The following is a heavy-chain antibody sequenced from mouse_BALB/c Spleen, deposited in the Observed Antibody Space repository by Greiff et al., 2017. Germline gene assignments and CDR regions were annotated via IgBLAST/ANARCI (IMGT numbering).Heavy chain of an antibody. CDR1: GYSITSGYY. V-gene: IGHV3-6*02. CDR2: ISYDGSN. J-gene: IGHJ3*01. D-gene: IGHD1-2*01. CDR3: AREGPTTAFAY. Sequence: EVQRVESGPGLVKPSQSLSLTCSVTGYSITSGYYWNWIRQFPGNKLEWMGYISYDGSNNYNPSLKNRISITRDTSKNQFFLKLNSVTTEDTATYYCAREGPTTAFAYWGQGTLVTVSA.